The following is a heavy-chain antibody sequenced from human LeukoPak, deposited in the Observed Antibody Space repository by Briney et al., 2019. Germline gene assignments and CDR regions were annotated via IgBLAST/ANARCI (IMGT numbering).Heavy chain of an antibody. Sequence: GGSLRLSCAASGFTFSSYSMNWVRQAPGKGLEWVSSISSSSSYIYYADSVKGRFTISRDNAKNSLYLQMNSLRAEDTAVYYCARARGYSGSTRIGYFDYWGQGTLVTVSS. CDR2: ISSSSSYI. J-gene: IGHJ4*02. D-gene: IGHD5-12*01. CDR3: ARARGYSGSTRIGYFDY. CDR1: GFTFSSYS. V-gene: IGHV3-21*01.